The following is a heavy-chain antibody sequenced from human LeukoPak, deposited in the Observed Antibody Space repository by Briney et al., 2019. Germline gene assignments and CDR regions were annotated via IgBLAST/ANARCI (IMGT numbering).Heavy chain of an antibody. CDR3: ASGGIVDAFDI. Sequence: ASVKVSCKASGGTFSSYAISWVRQAPGQGLEWMGGIIPIFGTANYAQMFQGRVTITTDESTSTAYMELSSLRSEDTAAYYCASGGIVDAFDIWGQGTMVTVSS. V-gene: IGHV1-69*05. CDR2: IIPIFGTA. J-gene: IGHJ3*02. D-gene: IGHD3-16*02. CDR1: GGTFSSYA.